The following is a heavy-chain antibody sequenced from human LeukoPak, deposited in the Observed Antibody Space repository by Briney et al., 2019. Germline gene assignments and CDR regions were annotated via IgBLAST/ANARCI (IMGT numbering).Heavy chain of an antibody. CDR1: GYTFTSYG. CDR3: LRDTLGPCY. CDR2: ISAYNGNT. J-gene: IGHJ4*01. V-gene: IGHV1-18*01. D-gene: IGHD2-15*01. Sequence: ASVTVSFMASGYTFTSYGISWVRQPPGQGLEWMGFISAYNGNTNYVQKLQGRVTMTTDRSTRTAYMAMRSLRSDDTPVYFSLRDTLGPCYWGNRALVT.